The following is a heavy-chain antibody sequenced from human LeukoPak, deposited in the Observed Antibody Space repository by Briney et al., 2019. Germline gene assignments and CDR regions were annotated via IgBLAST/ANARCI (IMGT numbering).Heavy chain of an antibody. D-gene: IGHD5-12*01. J-gene: IGHJ4*02. Sequence: GGSLRLSCAASGFTFSSYAMHWVRQAPGKGLKWVAVISYDGSNKYYADSVKGRFTISRDNSKNTLYLQMNSLRAEDTAVYYCARDTSGYDSFDYWGQGTLVTVSS. CDR3: ARDTSGYDSFDY. CDR2: ISYDGSNK. CDR1: GFTFSSYA. V-gene: IGHV3-30-3*01.